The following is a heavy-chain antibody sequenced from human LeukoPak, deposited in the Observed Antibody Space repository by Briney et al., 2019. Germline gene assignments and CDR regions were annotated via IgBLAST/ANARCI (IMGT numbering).Heavy chain of an antibody. V-gene: IGHV4-38-2*02. CDR3: ARAPRSGIVGATGAFDI. D-gene: IGHD1-26*01. CDR2: INHSGST. Sequence: PSETLSLTCTVSGYSISSGYHWGWIRQAPGKGLEWIGEINHSGSTNYNPSLKSRVTISVDTSKNQFSLKLSSVTAADTAVYYCARAPRSGIVGATGAFDIWGQGTMVTVSS. J-gene: IGHJ3*02. CDR1: GYSISSGYH.